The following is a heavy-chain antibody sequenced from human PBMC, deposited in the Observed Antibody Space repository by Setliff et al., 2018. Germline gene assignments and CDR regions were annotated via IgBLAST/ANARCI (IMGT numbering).Heavy chain of an antibody. V-gene: IGHV5-51*01. CDR2: IDPADSDT. J-gene: IGHJ6*03. CDR3: ARRGWGSSSGDCYSPKGCYYYYMDV. CDR1: GYSFTKYW. D-gene: IGHD2-21*02. Sequence: GESLKISCKAAGYSFTKYWIGWVRQMPGKGLEWMGIIDPADSDTTYSPSFQGQVTISADKSIGTAYLQWSSLKASDTALYYCARRGWGSSSGDCYSPKGCYYYYMDVWGKGTTVTVSS.